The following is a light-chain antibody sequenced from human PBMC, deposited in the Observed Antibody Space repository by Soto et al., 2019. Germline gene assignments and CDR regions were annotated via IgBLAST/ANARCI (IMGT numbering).Light chain of an antibody. CDR1: QSISAW. CDR2: DAS. J-gene: IGKJ4*01. CDR3: QQYNSYPLT. V-gene: IGKV1-5*01. Sequence: IQITQSPSTMFASVGDTVTLTCRASQSISAWLAWYQQRPGKAPKLLIYDASSLESGVPSRFSGSGSGTEFTLTISSLQPDDFATYYCQQYNSYPLTFGGGTKVDIK.